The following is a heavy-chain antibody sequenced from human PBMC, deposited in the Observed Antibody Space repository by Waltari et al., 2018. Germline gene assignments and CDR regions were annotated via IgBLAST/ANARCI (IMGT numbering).Heavy chain of an antibody. D-gene: IGHD6-19*01. V-gene: IGHV4-39*07. CDR3: ARDQLAVAGTGSDY. J-gene: IGHJ4*02. Sequence: QLQLQESGPGLVKPSETLSLTCTVSGGSISSSSYYWGWIRQPPGKGLEWIGSIYYSGRTYYNPSLKSRVTISVDTSKNQFSLKLSSVTAADTAVYYCARDQLAVAGTGSDYWGQGTLVTVSS. CDR1: GGSISSSSYY. CDR2: IYYSGRT.